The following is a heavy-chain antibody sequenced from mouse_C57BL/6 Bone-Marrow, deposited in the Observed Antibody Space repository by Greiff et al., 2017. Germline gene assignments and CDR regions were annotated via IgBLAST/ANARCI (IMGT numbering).Heavy chain of an antibody. V-gene: IGHV1-82*01. Sequence: QVQLQQSGPELVKPGASVKISCKASGYAFSSSWMNWVKQRPGKGLEWIGRIYPGDGDTNYNGKFKGKATLTADKSSSTAYMQLSSLTSEDSAVYFCASVSNYVFDYWGQGTTLTVSA. D-gene: IGHD2-5*01. CDR3: ASVSNYVFDY. CDR2: IYPGDGDT. CDR1: GYAFSSSW. J-gene: IGHJ2*01.